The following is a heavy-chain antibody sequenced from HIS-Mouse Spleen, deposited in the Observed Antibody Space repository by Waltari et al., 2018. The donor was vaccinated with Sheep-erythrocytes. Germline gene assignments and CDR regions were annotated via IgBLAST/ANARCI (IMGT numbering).Heavy chain of an antibody. CDR3: AKRRTGDGGLDY. Sequence: EVQLLESGGGLVQPGGSLRLSCAASGFPFGSYALSWVRQAPGKGLEWGSAISGSGGSTYYADSVKGRFTISRDNSKNTLYLQMNSLRAEDTAVYYCAKRRTGDGGLDYWGQGTLVTVSS. J-gene: IGHJ4*02. D-gene: IGHD7-27*01. CDR1: GFPFGSYA. CDR2: ISGSGGST. V-gene: IGHV3-23*01.